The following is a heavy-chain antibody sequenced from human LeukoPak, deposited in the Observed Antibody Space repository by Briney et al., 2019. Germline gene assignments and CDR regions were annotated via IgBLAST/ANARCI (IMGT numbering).Heavy chain of an antibody. CDR1: GGSISSYY. J-gene: IGHJ4*02. D-gene: IGHD5-18*01. CDR2: IYYSGST. V-gene: IGHV4-59*01. Sequence: SETLSLTCTVSGGSISSYYWSWIRQPPGKGLEWIGYIYYSGSTNYNPSLKRQVTISVDTSKNQFSLRLSSVTAADTAVYYCARGGANLDSYGSEWGQGTLVTVSS. CDR3: ARGGANLDSYGSE.